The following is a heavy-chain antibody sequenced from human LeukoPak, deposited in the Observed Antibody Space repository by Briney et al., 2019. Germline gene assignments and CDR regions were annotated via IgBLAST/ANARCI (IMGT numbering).Heavy chain of an antibody. J-gene: IGHJ4*02. CDR3: ARDLAYSRLDY. Sequence: GGSLRLSCAASGFTFSSYWMHWVRQAPGKGLVWVSCINSDGSSTSYADSVKGRFTISRDNAENSLYLQMNSLRVEDTAFYYCARDLAYSRLDYWGQGMLVTVSS. CDR2: INSDGSST. CDR1: GFTFSSYW. V-gene: IGHV3-74*01. D-gene: IGHD5-18*01.